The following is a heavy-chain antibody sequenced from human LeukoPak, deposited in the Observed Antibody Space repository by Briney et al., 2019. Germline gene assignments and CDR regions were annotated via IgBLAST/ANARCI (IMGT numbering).Heavy chain of an antibody. CDR3: AKAGIAAAGFDY. CDR1: GFTFSNYG. CDR2: IWYDGNNK. J-gene: IGHJ4*02. D-gene: IGHD6-13*01. V-gene: IGHV3-33*06. Sequence: TGGSLRLSCAASGFTFSNYGMPWVRQAPGKGLEWVAVIWYDGNNKYYADSVKGRFTISRDNSKNTLYLQMNSLRAEDTAVYYCAKAGIAAAGFDYWGQGTLVTVSS.